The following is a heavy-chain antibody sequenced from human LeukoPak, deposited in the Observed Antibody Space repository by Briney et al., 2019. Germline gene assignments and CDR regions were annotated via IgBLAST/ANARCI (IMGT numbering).Heavy chain of an antibody. CDR1: SGSISSYY. CDR2: IYYSGST. V-gene: IGHV4-59*01. CDR3: ATGDWYPLDY. J-gene: IGHJ4*02. D-gene: IGHD3-9*01. Sequence: SETLSLTCTVSSGSISSYYWSWIRQPPGKGLEWIGYIYYSGSTNYNPSLKSRVTISVDTSKNQFSLKLSSVTAADTAVYYCATGDWYPLDYWGQGTLVTVSS.